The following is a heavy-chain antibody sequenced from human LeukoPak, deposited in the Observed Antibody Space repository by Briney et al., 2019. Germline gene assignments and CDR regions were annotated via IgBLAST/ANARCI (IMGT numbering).Heavy chain of an antibody. J-gene: IGHJ3*02. V-gene: IGHV1-2*02. CDR3: AVGVKVVVPAAISSDAFDI. D-gene: IGHD2-2*02. CDR2: INPNSGGT. Sequence: ASVKVSCKASGYTFTGYYMHWVRQAPGQGLEWMGWINPNSGGTNYAQKFQGRVTMTRDTSISTAYMELSRLRSDDTAVYYCAVGVKVVVPAAISSDAFDIWGQGTMVTVSS. CDR1: GYTFTGYY.